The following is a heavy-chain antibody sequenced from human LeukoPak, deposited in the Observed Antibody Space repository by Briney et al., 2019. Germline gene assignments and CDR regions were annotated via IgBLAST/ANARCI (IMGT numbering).Heavy chain of an antibody. CDR1: GGSFSGYY. CDR3: ARAQPPYYYDSSGYSV. Sequence: SETLSLTCDVYGGSFSGYYWSWIRQPPGKGLEWIGEINHRGSTNYNPSLKSRVTISVDKAKNQFSLKLSSVTAADTAVYYCARAQPPYYYDSSGYSVWGQGTLVTVSS. CDR2: INHRGST. J-gene: IGHJ4*02. V-gene: IGHV4-34*01. D-gene: IGHD3-22*01.